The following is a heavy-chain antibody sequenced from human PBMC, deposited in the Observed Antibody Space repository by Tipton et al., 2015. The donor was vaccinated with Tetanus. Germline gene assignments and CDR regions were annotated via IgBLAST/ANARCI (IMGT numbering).Heavy chain of an antibody. D-gene: IGHD1-26*01. J-gene: IGHJ6*02. V-gene: IGHV3-11*01. Sequence: SLRLSCAASGFTFSDYYMSWIRQAPGKGLEWVSYISSSGSTIYYADSVKGRFTISRDNAKNSLYLQMDSLRAEDTAVYYCARVGGSKNYYYYGMDVWGQGTTVTVSS. CDR1: GFTFSDYY. CDR3: ARVGGSKNYYYYGMDV. CDR2: ISSSGSTI.